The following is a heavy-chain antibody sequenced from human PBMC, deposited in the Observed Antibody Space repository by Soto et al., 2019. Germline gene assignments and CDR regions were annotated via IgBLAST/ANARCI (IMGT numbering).Heavy chain of an antibody. D-gene: IGHD5-12*01. CDR1: GGSFSGYY. CDR3: ARGRIRRVATTTSYFDY. V-gene: IGHV4-34*01. J-gene: IGHJ4*02. CDR2: INHSGST. Sequence: QVQLQQWGAGLLKPSETLSLTCAVYGGSFSGYYWSWIRQPPGQGLEWIGEINHSGSTNYNPSLKSRVTISVDTSKNQFSLKLSSVTAADTAVYYCARGRIRRVATTTSYFDYWGQGTLVTVSS.